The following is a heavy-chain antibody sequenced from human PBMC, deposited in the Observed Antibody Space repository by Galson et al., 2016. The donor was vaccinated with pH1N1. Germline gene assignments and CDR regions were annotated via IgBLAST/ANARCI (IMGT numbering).Heavy chain of an antibody. CDR2: IYHRSKWYY. CDR3: AREVWLRRGYYIDH. J-gene: IGHJ4*02. D-gene: IGHD3-3*01. Sequence: CAISGDSVSSSSDTWNWIRQFPRRGLEWLGRIYHRSKWYYEYAPSLQGRLGISPDTSSNQMSLHLNSVTLDDAAVYYCAREVWLRRGYYIDHWGQGSLVTVSS. CDR1: GDSVSSSSDT. V-gene: IGHV6-1*01.